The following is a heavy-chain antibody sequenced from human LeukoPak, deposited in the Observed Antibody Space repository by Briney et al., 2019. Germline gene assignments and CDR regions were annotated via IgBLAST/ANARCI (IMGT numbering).Heavy chain of an antibody. CDR2: IKQDGSEK. CDR3: AREGVVVAATPENY. D-gene: IGHD2-15*01. Sequence: GGSLRLSCAASGFTFSSYWMSWVRQAPGKGLERVANIKQDGSEKYYVDSVKGRFTISRDNAKNSLYLQMNSLRAEDTAVYYCAREGVVVAATPENYWGQGTLVTVSS. V-gene: IGHV3-7*01. J-gene: IGHJ4*02. CDR1: GFTFSSYW.